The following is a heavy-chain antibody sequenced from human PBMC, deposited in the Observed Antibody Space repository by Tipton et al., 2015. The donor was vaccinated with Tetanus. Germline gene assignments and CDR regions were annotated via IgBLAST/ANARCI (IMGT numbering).Heavy chain of an antibody. CDR3: ARLREIVSRSGWAFDY. J-gene: IGHJ4*02. CDR2: AYYSGTT. D-gene: IGHD5/OR15-5a*01. CDR1: GGSISSPSYY. Sequence: TLSLTCTVSGGSISSPSYYWGWIRQPPGKGLEWIGSAYYSGTTYYNPSLRNRLTVSRHTSKNQFSLNLKSVTAADTAVYYCARLREIVSRSGWAFDYWGQGILVTVSS. V-gene: IGHV4-39*01.